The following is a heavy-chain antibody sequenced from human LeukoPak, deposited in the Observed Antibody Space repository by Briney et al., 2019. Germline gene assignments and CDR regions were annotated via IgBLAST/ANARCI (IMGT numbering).Heavy chain of an antibody. J-gene: IGHJ3*02. CDR2: ISWNSGSI. Sequence: GGSLRLSCAASGFTFDDYAMHWVRQAPGKGLEWVSGISWNSGSIGYADSVKGRFTISRDNAKNSLYLQMNSLRAEDTAVYYCARDSLRVVVVAATTARDAFDIWGQRTMVTVSS. V-gene: IGHV3-9*01. CDR1: GFTFDDYA. CDR3: ARDSLRVVVVAATTARDAFDI. D-gene: IGHD2-15*01.